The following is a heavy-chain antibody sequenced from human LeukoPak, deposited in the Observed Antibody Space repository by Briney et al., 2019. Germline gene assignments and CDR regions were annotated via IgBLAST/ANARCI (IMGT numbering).Heavy chain of an antibody. CDR1: GFTFSSYW. CDR2: IKQDGSEK. CDR3: ARDLEEQWLATSFDY. J-gene: IGHJ4*02. V-gene: IGHV3-7*01. D-gene: IGHD6-19*01. Sequence: GGSLRLTCAASGFTFSSYWMSRVRQAPGKGLEWVANIKQDGSEKYYVDSVKGRFTISRDNAKNSLYLQMNSLRAEDTAVYYCARDLEEQWLATSFDYWGQGTLVTVSS.